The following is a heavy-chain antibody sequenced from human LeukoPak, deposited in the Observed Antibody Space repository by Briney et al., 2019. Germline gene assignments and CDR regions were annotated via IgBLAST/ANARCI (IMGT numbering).Heavy chain of an antibody. CDR1: GFTFSSYW. V-gene: IGHV3-74*01. CDR3: ARDNPYYGMDV. CDR2: INSDGSST. J-gene: IGHJ6*02. Sequence: GGSLRLSCAASGFTFSSYWMHWVRQAPGKGLVWVSRINSDGSSTSYADSVKGRFTISKDNAKNTLYLQMNSLRAEDTAVYYCARDNPYYGMDVWGQGTTVTVSS.